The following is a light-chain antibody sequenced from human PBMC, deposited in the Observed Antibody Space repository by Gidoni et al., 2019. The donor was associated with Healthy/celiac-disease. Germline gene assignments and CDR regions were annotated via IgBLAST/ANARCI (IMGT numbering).Light chain of an antibody. J-gene: IGKJ1*01. Sequence: TQTTQYPSTLSASVGDRVTITCRASQSISSWFAWYQQKPGKAPKLLSYMASTLETAVPSRFSGSGSGTEFTLTISSLQPDDFATYYCHQYKSYWTFGQGTKVEIK. CDR3: HQYKSYWT. V-gene: IGKV1-5*03. CDR2: MAS. CDR1: QSISSW.